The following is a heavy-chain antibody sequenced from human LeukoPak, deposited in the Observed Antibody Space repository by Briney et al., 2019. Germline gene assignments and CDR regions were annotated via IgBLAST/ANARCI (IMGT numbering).Heavy chain of an antibody. Sequence: PGGSLRLSCAASRFTFRSYSMNWVRQAPGKGLEWLSYISGSADIITYADSVKGRFTISRDDASSSLYLQLNNLKAEDTALYYCARGGSGWPTTFDYWGQGTLVAVSS. D-gene: IGHD6-19*01. J-gene: IGHJ4*02. V-gene: IGHV3-48*01. CDR2: ISGSADII. CDR3: ARGGSGWPTTFDY. CDR1: RFTFRSYS.